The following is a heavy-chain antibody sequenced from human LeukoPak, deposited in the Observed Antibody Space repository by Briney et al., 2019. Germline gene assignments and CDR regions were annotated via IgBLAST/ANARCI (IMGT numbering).Heavy chain of an antibody. J-gene: IGHJ4*02. D-gene: IGHD6-13*01. CDR3: VRGLSSSWYLCFDY. Sequence: GGSLRLSCAASGFTVSSNYMSWVRQAPGKGLEWVSVIYSGGSTYYADSVKGRFTISRDNSKNTLYLQMNSLRAEDTAVYYCVRGLSSSWYLCFDYWGQGTLVTVSS. CDR1: GFTVSSNY. V-gene: IGHV3-66*01. CDR2: IYSGGST.